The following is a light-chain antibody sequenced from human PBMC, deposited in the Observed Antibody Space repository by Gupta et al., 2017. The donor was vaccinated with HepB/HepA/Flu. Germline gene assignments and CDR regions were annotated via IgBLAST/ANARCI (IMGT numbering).Light chain of an antibody. CDR2: WAS. CDR3: QQYYSNPNT. V-gene: IGKV4-1*01. CDR1: QSCWDSSRNKKY. Sequence: DIVMTQSPESLAVSLGERAAINCKSSQSCWDSSRNKKYLAWYQQRPGQPPKLLIYWASTREYGVPVRFSGCGSGIXFTLTIXSLQAEDVAVYYCQQYYSNPNTFGXGTKLEIK. J-gene: IGKJ2*01.